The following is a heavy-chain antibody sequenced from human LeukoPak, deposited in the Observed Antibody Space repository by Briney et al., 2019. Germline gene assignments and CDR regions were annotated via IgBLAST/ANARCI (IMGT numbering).Heavy chain of an antibody. Sequence: GGSLRLSCAASGFTFSSYGMHWVRQAPGKGLEWVAFIRYDGSNKYYADSVKGRFTISRDNAKNSLYLQMNSLRAEDTAVYYCARDRTPTYSSTWYDAFDIWGQGTKVTVSS. V-gene: IGHV3-30*02. J-gene: IGHJ3*02. CDR1: GFTFSSYG. CDR2: IRYDGSNK. CDR3: ARDRTPTYSSTWYDAFDI. D-gene: IGHD6-13*01.